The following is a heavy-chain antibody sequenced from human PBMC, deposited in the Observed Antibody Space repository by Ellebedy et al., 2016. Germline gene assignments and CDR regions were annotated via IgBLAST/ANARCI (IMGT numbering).Heavy chain of an antibody. D-gene: IGHD3-22*01. CDR3: VSQIALGY. CDR1: GFTLSRYW. CDR2: IPSDGSHR. J-gene: IGHJ4*02. V-gene: IGHV3-74*01. Sequence: GESLKISXAASGFTLSRYWMHWVRQVPGKGLVWVSHIPSDGSHRNYADSVKGRFTISRDNAKNTLYLQMNSLRAEDTAVYYCVSQIALGYWGRGTLVTVSS.